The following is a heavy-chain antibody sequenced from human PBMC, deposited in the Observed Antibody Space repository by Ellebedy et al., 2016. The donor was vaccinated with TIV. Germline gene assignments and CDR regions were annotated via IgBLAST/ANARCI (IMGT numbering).Heavy chain of an antibody. D-gene: IGHD3-9*01. J-gene: IGHJ2*01. Sequence: ASVKVSCKASGYTFTAYGISWVRQAPGQGLEWMGWISAYNGNTNYAQKLQGRVTMTTDTSTGTAYMDLRTLKSDDTAFYYCARDSRHDWGDFDLWGRGTLVTVSS. CDR2: ISAYNGNT. V-gene: IGHV1-18*01. CDR1: GYTFTAYG. CDR3: ARDSRHDWGDFDL.